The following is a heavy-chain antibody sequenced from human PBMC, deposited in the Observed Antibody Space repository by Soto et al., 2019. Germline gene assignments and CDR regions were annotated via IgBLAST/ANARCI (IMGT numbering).Heavy chain of an antibody. D-gene: IGHD3-10*01. V-gene: IGHV3-23*01. J-gene: IGHJ4*02. CDR2: ISGSGGST. CDR3: AKDALWYSGSGSPPYYFDY. CDR1: GFTFSSYA. Sequence: EVQLLESGGGLVQPGGSLRLSCAASGFTFSSYAMSWVRQAPGKGLEWVSAISGSGGSTYYADSVKGRFTISRDNSKNTLYLQMNRLRAEDTAVYYCAKDALWYSGSGSPPYYFDYWGQGTLVTVSS.